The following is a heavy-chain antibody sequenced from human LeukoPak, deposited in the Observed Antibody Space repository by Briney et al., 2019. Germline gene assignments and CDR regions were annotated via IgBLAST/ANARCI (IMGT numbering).Heavy chain of an antibody. CDR3: ARGNWDSSGWYYDY. CDR2: IISIFGTA. V-gene: IGHV1-69*05. Sequence: KVSCKASGGTFSSYAISWGRQAPGQGLEWMGRIISIFGTANYAQKFQGRGTITTDESTNTAYMELSSLRSEDTAVYYCARGNWDSSGWYYDYWGQGTLVTVSS. CDR1: GGTFSSYA. D-gene: IGHD6-19*01. J-gene: IGHJ4*02.